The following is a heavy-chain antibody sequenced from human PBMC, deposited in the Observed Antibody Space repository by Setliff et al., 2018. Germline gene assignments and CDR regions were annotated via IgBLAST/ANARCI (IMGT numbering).Heavy chain of an antibody. D-gene: IGHD2-2*01. CDR3: AKGYCSSTSCYVDY. J-gene: IGHJ4*02. CDR2: ISWNSGIV. V-gene: IGHV3-9*01. Sequence: PEGSLRLSCAASGFTFDDYAMHWVRQAPGTGLEWVSGISWNSGIVAYADSVKGRFTISRDNAKNSLYLQMNSLRAEDKALYYCAKGYCSSTSCYVDYWGQGTLVTVSS. CDR1: GFTFDDYA.